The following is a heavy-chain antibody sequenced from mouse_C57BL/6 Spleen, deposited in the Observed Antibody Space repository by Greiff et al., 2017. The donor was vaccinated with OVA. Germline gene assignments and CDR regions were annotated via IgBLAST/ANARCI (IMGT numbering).Heavy chain of an antibody. J-gene: IGHJ3*01. CDR2: IWGDGST. D-gene: IGHD2-3*01. CDR3: AKHDGYSLFAY. Sequence: VKLVESGPGLVAPSQSLSITCTVSGFSLTSYGVSWVRQPPGKGLEWLGVIWGDGSTNYHSALISILSLSKDNSKSQVFLKLNSRQTDDTATYYCAKHDGYSLFAYWGQGTLVTVSA. CDR1: GFSLTSYG. V-gene: IGHV2-3*01.